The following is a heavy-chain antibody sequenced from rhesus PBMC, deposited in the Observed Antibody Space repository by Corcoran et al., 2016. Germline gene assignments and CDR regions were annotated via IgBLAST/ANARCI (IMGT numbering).Heavy chain of an antibody. J-gene: IGHJ4*01. Sequence: VQLQESGPGVVKPSETLFLTCAVSGGPISDSYRWSWLRQPPGKAQAWVSVISESGGTIYYADSVKGRFTISRDNAKNSLFLQMNSLRAEDTAVYYCASYLTAVAGPLNYFDYWGQGVLVTVSS. CDR2: ISESGGTI. CDR1: GGPISDSYR. V-gene: IGHV3-100*01. D-gene: IGHD6-37*01. CDR3: ASYLTAVAGPLNYFDY.